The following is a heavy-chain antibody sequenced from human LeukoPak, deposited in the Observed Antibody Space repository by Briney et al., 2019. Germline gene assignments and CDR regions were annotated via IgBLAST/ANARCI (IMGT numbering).Heavy chain of an antibody. D-gene: IGHD5-24*01. CDR3: AREEEQMARGLDP. CDR2: IYTSGST. CDR1: GGSISTYY. Sequence: SETLSLTCTVSGGSISTYYWSWIRQPAGRGLERIGRIYTSGSTNYNPSLKSRVTMSVDTSKNQFSLKLSSVTAADTAVYYCAREEEQMARGLDPWGQGALVNVSS. J-gene: IGHJ5*02. V-gene: IGHV4-4*07.